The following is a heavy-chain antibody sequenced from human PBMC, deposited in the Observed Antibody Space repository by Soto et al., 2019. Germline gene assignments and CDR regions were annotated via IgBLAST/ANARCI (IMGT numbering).Heavy chain of an antibody. CDR2: ISYDGSNK. CDR1: GFTFSSYG. Sequence: GGSLRLSCAASGFTFSSYGMHWVRQAPGKGLEWVAVISYDGSNKYYADSVKGRFTISRDNSKNTLYLQMNSLRAEDTAVYYCAKVQCGDCYLADYWGQGTXVTVSS. V-gene: IGHV3-30*18. CDR3: AKVQCGDCYLADY. J-gene: IGHJ4*02. D-gene: IGHD2-21*02.